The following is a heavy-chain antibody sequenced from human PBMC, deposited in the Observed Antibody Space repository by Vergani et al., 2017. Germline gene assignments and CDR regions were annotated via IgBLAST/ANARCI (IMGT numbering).Heavy chain of an antibody. CDR1: GGSIRSTFYY. Sequence: QLQLQESDPGLVKPSETLSLTCTVSGGSIRSTFYYWGWIRQPPGKGLEWIGTIYYSGSTYYNPSLKSRVTISVDTSKNQVYLKLNSVTAADTAVYYCARRKEQLVPGNYYYYYYMDVWGKGTTVTVSS. D-gene: IGHD6-13*01. CDR3: ARRKEQLVPGNYYYYYYMDV. V-gene: IGHV4-39*01. CDR2: IYYSGST. J-gene: IGHJ6*03.